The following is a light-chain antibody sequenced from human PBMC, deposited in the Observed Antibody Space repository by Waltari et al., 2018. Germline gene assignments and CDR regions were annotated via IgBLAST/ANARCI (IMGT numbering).Light chain of an antibody. J-gene: IGKJ1*01. V-gene: IGKV1-39*01. Sequence: DIEMTQSPSSLSASVGDRVTIPCQTSQSISTYLNWYQQKPGKAPKLLIYSASTLHRGVPARFSGRGSGTDFTLTIDGLQPEDFATYYCQQSFTTPWTLGRGTTVDIK. CDR2: SAS. CDR3: QQSFTTPWT. CDR1: QSISTY.